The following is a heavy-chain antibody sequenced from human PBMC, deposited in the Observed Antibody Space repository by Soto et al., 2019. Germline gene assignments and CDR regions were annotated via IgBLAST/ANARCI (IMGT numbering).Heavy chain of an antibody. CDR2: IIPIFGTA. D-gene: IGHD2-21*02. CDR1: GGTFSSYA. CDR3: ARYIVSSGVTWNYYYGMDV. J-gene: IGHJ6*02. V-gene: IGHV1-69*06. Sequence: GASVKVSCKASGGTFSSYAISWVRQAPGQGLEWMGGIIPIFGTANYAPKFQGRVTITADKSTSTAYMELSSLRSEDTAVYYCARYIVSSGVTWNYYYGMDVWGQGTTVTVSS.